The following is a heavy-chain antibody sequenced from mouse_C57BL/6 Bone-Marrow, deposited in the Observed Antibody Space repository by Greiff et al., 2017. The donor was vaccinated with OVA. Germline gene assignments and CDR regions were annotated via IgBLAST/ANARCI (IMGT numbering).Heavy chain of an antibody. Sequence: EVQLVESGGDLVKPGGSLKLSCAASGFTFSSYGMSWVRQTPDKRLEWVATISSGGSYTYYPDSVKGRFTISRDNAKNTLYLQMSSLKSEDTAMYYCARQSGYYDYDGPFDYWGQGTTLTVSS. CDR2: ISSGGSYT. CDR1: GFTFSSYG. CDR3: ARQSGYYDYDGPFDY. D-gene: IGHD2-4*01. V-gene: IGHV5-6*01. J-gene: IGHJ2*01.